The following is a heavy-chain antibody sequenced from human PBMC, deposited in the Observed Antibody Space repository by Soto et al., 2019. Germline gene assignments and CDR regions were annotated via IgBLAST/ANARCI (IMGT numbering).Heavy chain of an antibody. J-gene: IGHJ6*02. V-gene: IGHV4-39*01. Sequence: KTSETLSLTCTVSGGSISSSSYYWGWIRQPPGKGLEWIGSIYYSGSTYYNPSLKSRVTISVDTSKNRFSLKLSSVTAADTAVYYCASSMVRGAPLLYYYYGMDVWGQGTTVTVSS. CDR3: ASSMVRGAPLLYYYYGMDV. D-gene: IGHD3-10*01. CDR1: GGSISSSSYY. CDR2: IYYSGST.